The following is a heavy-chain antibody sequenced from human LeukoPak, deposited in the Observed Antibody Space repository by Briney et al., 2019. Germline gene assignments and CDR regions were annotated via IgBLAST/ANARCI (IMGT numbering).Heavy chain of an antibody. J-gene: IGHJ4*02. CDR2: IHTSGST. D-gene: IGHD3-22*01. Sequence: SETLSLTCTVSGGSISSSSYYWSWIRQPAGKGLEWIGRIHTSGSTNYNPSLKSRVTMSVDTSKNQFSLKLSSVTAADTAVYYCARDQYYYDSSGYYGFDYWGQGTLATVSS. CDR3: ARDQYYYDSSGYYGFDY. V-gene: IGHV4-61*02. CDR1: GGSISSSSYY.